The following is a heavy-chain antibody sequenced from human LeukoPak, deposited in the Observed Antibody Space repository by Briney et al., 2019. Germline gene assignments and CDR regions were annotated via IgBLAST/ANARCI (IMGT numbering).Heavy chain of an antibody. J-gene: IGHJ4*02. CDR3: AKGSYYYDSADYFDY. Sequence: GGSLRLSCAASGFTFSSYAMSWVPQAPGKGVEWVSTFSGSGGNTYYADSVKGRVTISRDNSKNTLYLQMNSLRAEDTAVYHCAKGSYYYDSADYFDYWGQGTLVTVSS. CDR2: FSGSGGNT. CDR1: GFTFSSYA. D-gene: IGHD3-22*01. V-gene: IGHV3-23*01.